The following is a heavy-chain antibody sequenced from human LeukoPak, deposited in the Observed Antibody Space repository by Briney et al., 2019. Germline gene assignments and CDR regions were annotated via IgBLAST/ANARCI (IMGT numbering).Heavy chain of an antibody. Sequence: PGGSLRLSCAASGFTFSSYAMHWVRQAPGKGLEWVAVISYDGSNKYYADSVKGRFTISRDNSKNTLYLQMNSLRAEDTAMYYCARDLQDIVVVPAAAPHYYYYGMDVWGQGTTVTVSS. CDR2: ISYDGSNK. CDR3: ARDLQDIVVVPAAAPHYYYYGMDV. J-gene: IGHJ6*02. D-gene: IGHD2-2*01. CDR1: GFTFSSYA. V-gene: IGHV3-30-3*01.